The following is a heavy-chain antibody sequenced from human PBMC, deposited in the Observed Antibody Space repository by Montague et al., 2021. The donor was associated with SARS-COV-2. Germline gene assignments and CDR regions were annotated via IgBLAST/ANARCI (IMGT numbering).Heavy chain of an antibody. V-gene: IGHV4-4*07. CDR3: ARDHSHCSGGSCVFDY. J-gene: IGHJ4*02. CDR1: GGSISNYY. CDR2: IYSSGGT. D-gene: IGHD2-15*01. Sequence: SETLSLTCTVSGGSISNYYWSWIRQPAGKGLEWIGRIYSSGGTNXNPSLKSRISMSVDTSKNQFSLKLSSVTAADTAIYYCARDHSHCSGGSCVFDYWGQGTLVTVSS.